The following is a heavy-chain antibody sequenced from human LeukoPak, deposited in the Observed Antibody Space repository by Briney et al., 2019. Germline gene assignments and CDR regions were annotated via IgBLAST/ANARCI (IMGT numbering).Heavy chain of an antibody. V-gene: IGHV3-20*04. J-gene: IGHJ4*02. CDR1: GFIFDSYD. D-gene: IGHD6-6*01. CDR2: IDWSGDST. Sequence: GGSLRLSCAASGFIFDSYDMLWVRQAPGKGLEWVATIDWSGDSTVYADSVKGRVTISRDNAKNSLYLQMNSLRAEDTAFYYCVRDRLRADSWGQGTLVTVSS. CDR3: VRDRLRADS.